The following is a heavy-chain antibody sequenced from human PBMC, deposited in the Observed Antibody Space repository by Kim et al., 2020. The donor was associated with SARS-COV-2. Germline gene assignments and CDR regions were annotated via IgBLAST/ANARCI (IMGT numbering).Heavy chain of an antibody. CDR1: GFTFSTYG. D-gene: IGHD3-16*01. CDR2: VGGDGGST. J-gene: IGHJ4*02. V-gene: IGHV3-74*01. Sequence: GGSLRLSCAASGFTFSTYGMHWVSRAPGKGLVWVSVVGGDGGSTSYADSVRGRFTISRDNAKNTVYLQMNSLRAEDTAVYYCATGRIHAYENWCQGTPVTVPT. CDR3: ATGRIHAYEN.